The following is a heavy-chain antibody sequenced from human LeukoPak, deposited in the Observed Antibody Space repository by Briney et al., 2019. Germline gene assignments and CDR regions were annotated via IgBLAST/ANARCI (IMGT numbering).Heavy chain of an antibody. CDR3: ARGGWYIKTFDY. J-gene: IGHJ4*02. V-gene: IGHV1-18*01. CDR2: ISSYNGNT. CDR1: GYIFSSYG. D-gene: IGHD6-19*01. Sequence: ASVKVSCKASGYIFSSYGISWVRQAPGQGLEWMGWISSYNGNTEYVQKLQGRVSMTTDTSTSTAYMELRSLRSDDTAVYYCARGGWYIKTFDYWGQGTPVTVSS.